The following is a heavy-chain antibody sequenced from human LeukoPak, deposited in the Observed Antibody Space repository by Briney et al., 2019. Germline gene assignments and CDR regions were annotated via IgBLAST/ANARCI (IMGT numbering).Heavy chain of an antibody. CDR3: ARDVGLLLWFGELGY. Sequence: GGSLRLSCAASGFTFSSYAMHWVRQAPGKGLEWVAVISYDGSNKYYADSVKGRFTISRDNSKNTLYLQMNSLRAEDTAVYYCARDVGLLLWFGELGYWGQGTLVTVSS. D-gene: IGHD3-10*01. J-gene: IGHJ4*02. V-gene: IGHV3-30-3*01. CDR1: GFTFSSYA. CDR2: ISYDGSNK.